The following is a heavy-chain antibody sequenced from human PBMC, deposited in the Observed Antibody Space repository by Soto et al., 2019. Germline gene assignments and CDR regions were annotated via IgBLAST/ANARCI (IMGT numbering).Heavy chain of an antibody. CDR3: ARAPMDRSYFDC. CDR1: GDSITSNSYF. Sequence: SETLSLTCTVSGDSITSNSYFWAWIRQPPGKGLEWIGSIYYSGTTYYNPSLKSRVTISVDRSKNQFSLKLSSVTAADTAMYFCARAPMDRSYFDCWGQGTLVTVSS. J-gene: IGHJ4*02. D-gene: IGHD2-2*03. CDR2: IYYSGTT. V-gene: IGHV4-39*07.